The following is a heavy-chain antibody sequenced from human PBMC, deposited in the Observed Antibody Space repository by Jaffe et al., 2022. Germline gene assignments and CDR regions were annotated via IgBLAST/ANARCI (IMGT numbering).Heavy chain of an antibody. CDR3: ARDVTGSPHRDY. D-gene: IGHD3-10*01. V-gene: IGHV3-48*03. Sequence: EVQLVESGGGLVQPGGSLRLSCAASGFTFSSYEMNWVRQAPGKGLEWVSYISSSGSTIYYADSVKGRFTISRDNAKNSLYLQMNSLRAEDTAVYYCARDVTGSPHRDYWGQGTLVTVSS. J-gene: IGHJ4*02. CDR1: GFTFSSYE. CDR2: ISSSGSTI.